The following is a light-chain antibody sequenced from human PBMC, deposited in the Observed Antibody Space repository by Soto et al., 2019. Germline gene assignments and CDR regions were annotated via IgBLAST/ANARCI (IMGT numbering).Light chain of an antibody. CDR2: EVS. V-gene: IGLV2-14*01. CDR3: SSYTSSSTLPV. Sequence: TQAACVSGSPGQSITISCTGTSSDVGGYNYVSWYQQHPGKAPKLMIYEVSNRPSGVSNRFSGSKSGNTASLTISGLQAEDEADYYCSSYTSSSTLPVFGTGTKVTVL. J-gene: IGLJ1*01. CDR1: SSDVGGYNY.